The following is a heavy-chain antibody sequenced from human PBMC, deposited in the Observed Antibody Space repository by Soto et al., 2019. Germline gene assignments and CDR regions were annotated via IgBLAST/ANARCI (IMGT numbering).Heavy chain of an antibody. CDR2: INAGNGNT. V-gene: IGHV1-3*01. D-gene: IGHD4-4*01. CDR1: GYTFTSYA. J-gene: IGHJ6*02. CDR3: ARDYSNVKYYYYYGMVV. Sequence: ASVKVSCKASGYTFTSYAMHWVRQAPGQRLEWMGWINAGNGNTKYSQKFQGRVTITRDTSASTAYMELSSLRSEDTAVYYCARDYSNVKYYYYYGMVVSGPGTTVTVSS.